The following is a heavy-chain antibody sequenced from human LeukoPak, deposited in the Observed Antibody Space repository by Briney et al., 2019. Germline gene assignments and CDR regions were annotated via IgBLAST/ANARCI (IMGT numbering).Heavy chain of an antibody. CDR3: AKDGPNYYGSGSYSPDAFDI. CDR2: ISGSGGST. J-gene: IGHJ3*02. CDR1: GFTFSSYG. D-gene: IGHD3-10*01. V-gene: IGHV3-23*01. Sequence: GSLRLSCAASGFTFSSYGMSWVRQAPGKGLEWVSAISGSGGSTYYADSVKGRFTISRDNSKNTLYLQMNSLRAEDTAVYYCAKDGPNYYGSGSYSPDAFDIWGQGTMVTVSS.